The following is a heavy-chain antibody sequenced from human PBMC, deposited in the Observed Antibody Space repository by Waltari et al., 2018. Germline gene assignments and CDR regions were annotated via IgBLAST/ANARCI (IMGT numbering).Heavy chain of an antibody. Sequence: WSWVLQSPGKGLEWIGQVHQSGRSNYNPPLESRVTVSMDTSKNQFSLRVTSVTAADTAIYYCASDRGRGLYLDSWGQGTLVTVSP. J-gene: IGHJ4*02. D-gene: IGHD2-15*01. CDR2: VHQSGRS. CDR3: ASDRGRGLYLDS. V-gene: IGHV4-4*02.